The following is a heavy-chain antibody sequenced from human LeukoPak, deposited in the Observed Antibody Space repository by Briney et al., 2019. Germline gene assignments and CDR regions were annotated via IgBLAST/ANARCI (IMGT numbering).Heavy chain of an antibody. J-gene: IGHJ4*02. CDR2: MNTDGSSM. Sequence: PGGSLRLSCAASGFTFSSHWMHWVRQAPGKGLVWVSRMNTDGSSMNYADSVKGRFTISRDNAKNTLYLQMNSLRAEDTAVYYCARGGEGYNGPGFNWGQGTLVTVSS. CDR3: ARGGEGYNGPGFN. D-gene: IGHD5-12*01. V-gene: IGHV3-74*01. CDR1: GFTFSSHW.